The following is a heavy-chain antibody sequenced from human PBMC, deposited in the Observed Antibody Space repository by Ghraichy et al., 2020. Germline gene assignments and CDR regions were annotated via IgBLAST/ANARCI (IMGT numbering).Heavy chain of an antibody. Sequence: GGSLRLSCAASGFTFDDYAMHWVRQAPGKGLEWVSGISWNSGSIGYADSVKGRFTISRDNAKNSLYLQMRSLRTEDTALYFCTKDIAAAEYYYYGMDVWGQGTTVTVSS. V-gene: IGHV3-9*01. CDR2: ISWNSGSI. D-gene: IGHD6-13*01. J-gene: IGHJ6*02. CDR1: GFTFDDYA. CDR3: TKDIAAAEYYYYGMDV.